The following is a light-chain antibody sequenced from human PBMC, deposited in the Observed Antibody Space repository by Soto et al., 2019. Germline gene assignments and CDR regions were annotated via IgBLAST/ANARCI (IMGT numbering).Light chain of an antibody. CDR3: MQALQTPLT. Sequence: DIVMTQSPLSLPVTPGEPASISCRSSQSLLHSNGYIYLDWYLQKPGQSPQLLIYLGSNRASGVPDRFSGSGSGTDSTLKISRVEAEDVGIYYCMQALQTPLTFGGGTKVEIK. J-gene: IGKJ4*01. CDR2: LGS. CDR1: QSLLHSNGYIY. V-gene: IGKV2-28*01.